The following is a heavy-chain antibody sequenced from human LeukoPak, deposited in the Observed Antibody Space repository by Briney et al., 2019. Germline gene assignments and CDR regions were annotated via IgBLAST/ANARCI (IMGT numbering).Heavy chain of an antibody. Sequence: GGSLRLSCAAFGFTFSSYWMSWVRQAPGKGLEWVANIKQDGSENYYVDSVKGRFTISRDNAKNSLYLQMNSLRAEDTAVYYCARVQITWSWAFDIWGQGTMVTVSS. V-gene: IGHV3-7*01. J-gene: IGHJ3*02. CDR2: IKQDGSEN. CDR3: ARVQITWSWAFDI. D-gene: IGHD3-16*01. CDR1: GFTFSSYW.